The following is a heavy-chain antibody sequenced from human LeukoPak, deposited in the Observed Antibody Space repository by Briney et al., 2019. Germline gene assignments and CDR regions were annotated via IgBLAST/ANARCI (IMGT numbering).Heavy chain of an antibody. J-gene: IGHJ4*02. Sequence: GGSLRLSCAVSGFTLSSYGMHWVRQAPGKGLEWVSSISSSSSYIYYADSVKGRFTISRDNAKNSLYLQMNSLRAEDTAVYYCANTVVTPGGFDYWGQGTLVTVPS. V-gene: IGHV3-21*01. CDR2: ISSSSSYI. D-gene: IGHD4-23*01. CDR1: GFTLSSYG. CDR3: ANTVVTPGGFDY.